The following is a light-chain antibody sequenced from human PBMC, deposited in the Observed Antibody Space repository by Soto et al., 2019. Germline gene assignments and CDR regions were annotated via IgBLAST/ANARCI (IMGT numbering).Light chain of an antibody. CDR3: MQALHTPYT. CDR2: LGS. Sequence: DIVMTQSPLSLPVTPGEPASVSCRSSQSLLYSNGNNYLDWYVQKPGQSPQLLICLGSNRASGVTDRFSGSGSGTDFTLKINRVEAEDVGVYYCMQALHTPYTFGQGTKLEIK. J-gene: IGKJ2*01. V-gene: IGKV2-28*01. CDR1: QSLLYSNGNNY.